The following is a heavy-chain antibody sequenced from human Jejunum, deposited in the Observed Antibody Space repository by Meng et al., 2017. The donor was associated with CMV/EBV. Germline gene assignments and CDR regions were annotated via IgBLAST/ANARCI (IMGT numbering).Heavy chain of an antibody. CDR1: AYSFANYA. Sequence: SCKAAAYSFANYAMHWVRQAPGQRLEWMGRINAGNGNTEYSQKFQGRVTITSDTSASTAYMELSSLTSEDTAVYYCARYYGSGALDYWGQGTLVTVSS. D-gene: IGHD3-10*01. CDR3: ARYYGSGALDY. V-gene: IGHV1-3*01. CDR2: INAGNGNT. J-gene: IGHJ4*02.